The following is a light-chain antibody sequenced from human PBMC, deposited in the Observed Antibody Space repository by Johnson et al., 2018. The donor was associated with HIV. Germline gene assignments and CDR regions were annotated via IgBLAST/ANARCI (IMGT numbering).Light chain of an antibody. CDR3: VTWDNSLSIGYV. Sequence: QFVLTQPPSVSAAPGQRVTISCSGRGSNIGSHYVSWYQQLPGTAPKLLIFENDKRPSGIPYRFSGSKSGTSATLGITGLQAGDEADYYCVTWDNSLSIGYVFGTGTKVTVL. J-gene: IGLJ1*01. CDR1: GSNIGSHY. V-gene: IGLV1-51*02. CDR2: END.